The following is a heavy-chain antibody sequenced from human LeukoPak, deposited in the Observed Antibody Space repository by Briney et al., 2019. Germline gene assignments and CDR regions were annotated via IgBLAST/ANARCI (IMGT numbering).Heavy chain of an antibody. Sequence: SQTLSLTCTVSGGSISSGGYYWSWIRQHPGKGLECIGYIYYSGSTYYNPSLKSRVTISVDTSKNQFSLKLSSVTAADTAVYYCARDSPLYDFWSGREITPASYAYFDYWGQGTLVTVSS. CDR3: ARDSPLYDFWSGREITPASYAYFDY. J-gene: IGHJ4*02. V-gene: IGHV4-31*03. D-gene: IGHD3-3*01. CDR2: IYYSGST. CDR1: GGSISSGGYY.